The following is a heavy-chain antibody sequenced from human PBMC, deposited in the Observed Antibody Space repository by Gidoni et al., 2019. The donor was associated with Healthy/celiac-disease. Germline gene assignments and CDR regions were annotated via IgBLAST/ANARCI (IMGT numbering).Heavy chain of an antibody. CDR1: GFPFSSYR. CDR2: ISSSSSYI. V-gene: IGHV3-21*01. Sequence: EVQLVESGGGLVKPGWSLSLSCAASGFPFSSYRMNWVRLAPGKGLEWVSSISSSSSYIYYADSVKGRFTISRDNAKNSLYLQRNSLRAEDTAVYYCASEADAFDIWGQGTMVTVSS. CDR3: ASEADAFDI. J-gene: IGHJ3*02.